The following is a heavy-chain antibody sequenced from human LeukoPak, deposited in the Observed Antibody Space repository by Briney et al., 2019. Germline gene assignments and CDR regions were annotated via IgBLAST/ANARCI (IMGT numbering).Heavy chain of an antibody. Sequence: GGCLRLSCVASGFTFSSYEMNWVRQAPGKGPEWVSYISRSGDETYYADSAKGRFTISRDNAKNSLYLQMNSLRAEDTAVYYCARDYADYSADYWGQGTLVTVSS. J-gene: IGHJ4*02. CDR1: GFTFSSYE. CDR3: ARDYADYSADY. V-gene: IGHV3-48*03. CDR2: ISRSGDET. D-gene: IGHD4/OR15-4a*01.